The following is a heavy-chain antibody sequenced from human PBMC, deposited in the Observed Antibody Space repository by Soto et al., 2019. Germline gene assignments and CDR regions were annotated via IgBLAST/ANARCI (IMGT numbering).Heavy chain of an antibody. CDR1: GYSFSSYG. J-gene: IGHJ6*03. D-gene: IGHD1-26*01. Sequence: QAQLVQSGSEVKKPGASVKVSCKASGYSFSSYGIVWVRQAPGQGLEWMGWIRPYNGDTNSAQKFQGRVTLTTDISTSTAAMELRSLRYDDTAVYFCARRAEDHYFYYMGVWGKVTTVTVSS. V-gene: IGHV1-18*01. CDR3: ARRAEDHYFYYMGV. CDR2: IRPYNGDT.